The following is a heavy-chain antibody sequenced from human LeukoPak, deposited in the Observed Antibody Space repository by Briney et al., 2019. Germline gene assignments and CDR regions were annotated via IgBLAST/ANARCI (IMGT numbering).Heavy chain of an antibody. CDR2: VSWHSGSI. CDR3: AKGYGGATDYHFDY. V-gene: IGHV3-9*01. J-gene: IGHJ4*02. Sequence: PGGSLRLSCAASGFTFDDYAMHWVRQAPGKGLEWVSGVSWHSGSIGYADSVKGRFTISRGNAKNSLYLQMNSLRTEDTALYYCAKGYGGATDYHFDYWGQGTLVTVSS. D-gene: IGHD1-26*01. CDR1: GFTFDDYA.